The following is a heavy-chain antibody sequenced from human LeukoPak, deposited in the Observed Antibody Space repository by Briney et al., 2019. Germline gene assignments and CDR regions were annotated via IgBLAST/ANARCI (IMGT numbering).Heavy chain of an antibody. D-gene: IGHD3-3*01. CDR1: GYIFTGYY. CDR2: INPNSGDT. Sequence: ASVKVSCKASGYIFTGYYMHWVRQAPGQGLEWMGWINPNSGDTNYAQKFQGRVTMTRDTSISTAYMELSRLRSDDTAVYYCARTYSFYDPFDYWGQGTLVTVSS. CDR3: ARTYSFYDPFDY. V-gene: IGHV1-2*02. J-gene: IGHJ4*02.